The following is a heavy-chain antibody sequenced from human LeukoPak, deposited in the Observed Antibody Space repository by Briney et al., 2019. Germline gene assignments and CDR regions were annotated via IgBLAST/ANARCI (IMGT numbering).Heavy chain of an antibody. V-gene: IGHV3-23*01. Sequence: GGSLRLSCAASGFTFTTSGFTFTAFAMRWVRQAPGSVLEWVSGISGNGGATYYADSVKGRFTLSRDNSKNRLYLQMNSLRAEDTAVYYCAKGGEFYGGLFDFWGQGTLVTVSS. D-gene: IGHD4/OR15-4a*01. CDR2: ISGNGGAT. CDR3: AKGGEFYGGLFDF. CDR1: GFTFTAFA. J-gene: IGHJ4*02.